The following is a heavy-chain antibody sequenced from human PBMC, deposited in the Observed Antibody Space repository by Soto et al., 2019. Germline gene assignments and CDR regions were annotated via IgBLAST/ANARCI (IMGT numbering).Heavy chain of an antibody. CDR1: GGFVSSSSYS. CDR3: ARVLVSDILTGYYRPDAFDI. Sequence: SETLSLTCSVSGGFVSSSSYSWGWIRQSPGKGLEWIGTIYSSENTYYNPSLLSRVTISVDTSKNEFSLRLSSVTAADTAVYYCARVLVSDILTGYYRPDAFDIWGQGTMVTVSS. J-gene: IGHJ3*02. CDR2: IYSSENT. D-gene: IGHD3-9*01. V-gene: IGHV4-39*01.